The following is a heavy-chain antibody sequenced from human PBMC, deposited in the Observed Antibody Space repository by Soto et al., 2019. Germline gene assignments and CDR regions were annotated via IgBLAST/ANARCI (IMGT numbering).Heavy chain of an antibody. V-gene: IGHV3-30*03. Sequence: PGGSLRLSCSASGFTFSTYGMHWVRQAPGKGLEWVAVISYDGSNKYYADSVKGRFTISRDNSKNTLYLQMNSLRAEDTAVYYCATDFNTVIILYYFDYWGQGNLVTVSS. D-gene: IGHD4-17*01. J-gene: IGHJ4*02. CDR1: GFTFSTYG. CDR3: ATDFNTVIILYYFDY. CDR2: ISYDGSNK.